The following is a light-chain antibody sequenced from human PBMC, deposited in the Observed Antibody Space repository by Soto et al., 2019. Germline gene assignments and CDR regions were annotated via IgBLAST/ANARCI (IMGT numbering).Light chain of an antibody. V-gene: IGKV3-20*01. CDR3: QQYHRAPLYT. CDR2: GAT. CDR1: QSVRRNY. Sequence: EIVLTQSPGTLSLSPGERATLSCRASQSVRRNYLAWYRQKPGQAPRLLIYGATSRATGIPDRFSGSGSARALTITISRLEHEDFAVYYCQQYHRAPLYTFGQGTKLEIK. J-gene: IGKJ2*01.